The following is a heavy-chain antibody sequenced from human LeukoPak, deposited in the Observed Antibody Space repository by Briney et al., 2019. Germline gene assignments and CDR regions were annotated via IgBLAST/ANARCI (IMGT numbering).Heavy chain of an antibody. CDR1: GYSFTSYW. J-gene: IGHJ3*02. V-gene: IGHV5-51*01. CDR2: IYPGDSDT. Sequence: GESLKISCKGSGYSFTSYWIGWVRQMPGKGLEWMESIYPGDSDTRYSPSFQGQVAISADKSISPAYLQWSSLKASDTAMYYCARLPLGYCSGGSCYKFAFDIWGQGTMVTVSS. D-gene: IGHD2-15*01. CDR3: ARLPLGYCSGGSCYKFAFDI.